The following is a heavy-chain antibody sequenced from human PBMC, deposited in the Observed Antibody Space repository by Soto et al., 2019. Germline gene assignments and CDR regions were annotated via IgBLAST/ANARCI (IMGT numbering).Heavy chain of an antibody. J-gene: IGHJ4*02. CDR3: ARVKGGSGGAGDPLDL. Sequence: EEQLVGSGGGLVQPGGSLRLSCAASGFTFDDYWFHWVRQVPGKGLVWVSFIHGAGRVTNYADSVKGRFTISKDDAKNTLYLQMSSLRADDTAVYYCARVKGGSGGAGDPLDLWGQGILVTVSS. CDR2: IHGAGRVT. V-gene: IGHV3-74*01. CDR1: GFTFDDYW. D-gene: IGHD2-15*01.